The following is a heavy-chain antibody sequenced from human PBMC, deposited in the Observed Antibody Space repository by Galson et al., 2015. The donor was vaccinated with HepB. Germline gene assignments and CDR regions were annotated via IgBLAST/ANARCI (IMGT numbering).Heavy chain of an antibody. V-gene: IGHV3-21*01. D-gene: IGHD3-9*01. CDR2: ISSSSSYI. CDR1: GFTFSSYS. Sequence: SLRLSCAASGFTFSSYSMNWVRQAPGKGLEWVSSISSSSSYIYYADSVKGRFTISRDNAKNSLYLQMNSLRAEDTAVYYCASVYYDILTGSEGAFDIWGQGTMVTVSS. J-gene: IGHJ3*02. CDR3: ASVYYDILTGSEGAFDI.